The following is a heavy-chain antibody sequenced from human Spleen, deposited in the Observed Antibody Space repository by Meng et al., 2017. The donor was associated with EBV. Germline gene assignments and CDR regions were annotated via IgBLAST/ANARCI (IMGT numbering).Heavy chain of an antibody. CDR1: GYIFTGHY. CDR2: INPNSGGT. V-gene: IGHV1-2*06. J-gene: IGHJ4*02. Sequence: QVQVGQSGAEVKKPGGSVKVSCKASGYIFTGHYIHWVRQAPGQGLEWMGRINPNSGGTNYAPKFQGRVTMTRDMSSSTAYMELSRLRSDDTAVYYCTRGDLWGQGTLVTVSS. CDR3: TRGDL.